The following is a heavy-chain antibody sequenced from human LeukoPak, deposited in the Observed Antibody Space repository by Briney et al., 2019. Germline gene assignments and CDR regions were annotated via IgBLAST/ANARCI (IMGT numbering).Heavy chain of an antibody. V-gene: IGHV4-59*08. CDR2: IYYSGST. CDR3: ARHVNLTGGLDY. D-gene: IGHD1-14*01. CDR1: GGSISSYY. J-gene: IGHJ4*02. Sequence: KPSETLSLTCTVSGGSISSYYWSWIRQPPGKGLEWIGYIYYSGSTNYNPSLKSRVTISVDTSKNQFSLKLSSVTAADTAVYYCARHVNLTGGLDYWGQGTLVTVSS.